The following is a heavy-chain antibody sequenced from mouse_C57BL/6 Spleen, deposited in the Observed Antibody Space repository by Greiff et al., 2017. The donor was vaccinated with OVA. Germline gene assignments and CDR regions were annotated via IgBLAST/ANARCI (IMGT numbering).Heavy chain of an antibody. CDR1: GYAFSSSW. CDR2: IYPGDGDT. Sequence: VKLMESGPELVKPGASVKISCKASGYAFSSSWMNWVKQRPGKGLEWIGRIYPGDGDTNYNGKFKGKATLTADKSSSTAYMQLSSLTSEDSAVYFCARSYYGSSYYFDYWGQGTTLTVSS. J-gene: IGHJ2*01. V-gene: IGHV1-82*01. CDR3: ARSYYGSSYYFDY. D-gene: IGHD1-1*01.